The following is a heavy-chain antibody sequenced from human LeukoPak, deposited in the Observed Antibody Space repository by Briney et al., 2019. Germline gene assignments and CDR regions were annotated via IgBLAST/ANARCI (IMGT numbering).Heavy chain of an antibody. CDR3: ARVICSSLPRCYYMDV. CDR1: GYTFTSYG. D-gene: IGHD2-2*01. V-gene: IGHV1-18*01. CDR2: ISAYNGNT. Sequence: ASVKVSCKASGYTFTSYGISWVRQAPGQGLEWMGWISAYNGNTNYAQKLQGRVTMTTDTSTSTAYMELRSLRSDDTAVYYCARVICSSLPRCYYMDVWGKGTTVTISS. J-gene: IGHJ6*03.